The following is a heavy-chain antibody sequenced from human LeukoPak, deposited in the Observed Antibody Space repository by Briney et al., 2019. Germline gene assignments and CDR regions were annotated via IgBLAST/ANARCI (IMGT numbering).Heavy chain of an antibody. CDR3: ARARQWLGVRNWFDP. V-gene: IGHV3-7*01. D-gene: IGHD6-19*01. J-gene: IGHJ5*02. CDR2: IKYDGSEK. CDR1: GFTFSDYW. Sequence: GGSLRLSCAASGFTFSDYWMTWVRQAPGKGLEWVANIKYDGSEKYYVDSLRGRFTISGDNAKNSLYLQMNSLRGEDTAVYYCARARQWLGVRNWFDPWGQGTLVTVSS.